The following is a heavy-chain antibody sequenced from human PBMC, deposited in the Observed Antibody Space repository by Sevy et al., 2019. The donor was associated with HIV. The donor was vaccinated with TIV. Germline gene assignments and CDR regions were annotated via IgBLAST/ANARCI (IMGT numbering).Heavy chain of an antibody. V-gene: IGHV1-2*02. Sequence: ASVKVSCKASGYTFTGYYMHWVRQAPGQGLEWMGWINPNSGGTNYAQKFQGRVTMTRDTSISTAYMELSRLRADDTAVYYCARELHCSGGSCYIQRPNTNDDYWGQGTLVTVSS. CDR2: INPNSGGT. CDR1: GYTFTGYY. J-gene: IGHJ4*02. CDR3: ARELHCSGGSCYIQRPNTNDDY. D-gene: IGHD2-15*01.